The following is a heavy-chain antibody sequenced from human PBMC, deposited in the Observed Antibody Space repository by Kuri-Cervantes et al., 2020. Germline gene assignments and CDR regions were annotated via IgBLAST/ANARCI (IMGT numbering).Heavy chain of an antibody. J-gene: IGHJ4*02. CDR1: GFTFSNAW. V-gene: IGHV3-7*01. Sequence: GESLKISCAASGFTFSNAWMSWVRQAPGKGLEWVANVRQDGNEKNYGDSVKGRFTISRDNAKNSVYLQMNSLRAEDTAVYYCARDTMGAGAFWGQGTLVTVSS. CDR2: VRQDGNEK. CDR3: ARDTMGAGAF. D-gene: IGHD1-26*01.